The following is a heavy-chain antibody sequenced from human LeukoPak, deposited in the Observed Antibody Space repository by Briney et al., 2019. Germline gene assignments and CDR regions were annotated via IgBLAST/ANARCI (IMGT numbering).Heavy chain of an antibody. CDR2: ISGSGGST. CDR3: AKGGWNYVYVDY. CDR1: GFTFSSSA. Sequence: SGGSLRLSCAASGFTFSSSAMSWVRQDPGKGLEWVSAISGSGGSTYYADSVKGRFTISRDNSKNTLYLQMNSLRAEDTAVYYCAKGGWNYVYVDYWGQGTLVTVSS. J-gene: IGHJ4*02. V-gene: IGHV3-23*01. D-gene: IGHD1-7*01.